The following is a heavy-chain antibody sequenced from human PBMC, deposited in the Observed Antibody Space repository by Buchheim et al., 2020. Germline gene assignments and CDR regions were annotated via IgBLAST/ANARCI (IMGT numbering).Heavy chain of an antibody. J-gene: IGHJ6*02. D-gene: IGHD2-2*01. CDR3: AKGEVVEPRTRKHYNALDV. CDR1: RFTFSNFA. Sequence: QLLESGGGLVQPGGSLRLSCAAFRFTFSNFAMNWVRQTPGKGLEWVSGVSDSGGSTYYADSVKGRFTISRDNSKNTLYLQMNNLRAEDTAIYYCAKGEVVEPRTRKHYNALDVWGLGTT. V-gene: IGHV3-23*01. CDR2: VSDSGGST.